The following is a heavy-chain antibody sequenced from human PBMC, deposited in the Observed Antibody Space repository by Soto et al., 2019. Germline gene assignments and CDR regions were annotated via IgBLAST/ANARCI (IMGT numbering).Heavy chain of an antibody. J-gene: IGHJ6*02. Sequence: QVQLQESGPGLVKPSETLSLTCTVSGGSIGTYYWSWIRLPAGKGLEWIGRIYRSGGTNYNPSVKSRVTMSVDTSKNKSSLKLTSVTAADTAVYYCARGAAAGVDYGMDVWGQGTTVTVSS. D-gene: IGHD6-13*01. CDR3: ARGAAAGVDYGMDV. CDR1: GGSIGTYY. V-gene: IGHV4-4*07. CDR2: IYRSGGT.